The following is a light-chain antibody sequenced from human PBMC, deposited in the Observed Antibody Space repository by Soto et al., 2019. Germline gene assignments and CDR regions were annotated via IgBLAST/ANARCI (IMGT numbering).Light chain of an antibody. CDR2: GAS. CDR3: QQYGSSPRT. CDR1: QSVSSSS. V-gene: IGKV3-20*01. J-gene: IGKJ1*01. Sequence: EIVLTQSPGTLSLSPGERATLPCRASQSVSSSSLAWYQQKPGQAPRLLIKGASSRATGVPDRFSGSGSGTDFTLTISRLEPEDFAVYYCQQYGSSPRTFDQGTKVEIK.